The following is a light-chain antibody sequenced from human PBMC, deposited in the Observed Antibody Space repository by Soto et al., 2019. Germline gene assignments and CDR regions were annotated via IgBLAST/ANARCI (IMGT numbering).Light chain of an antibody. J-gene: IGKJ5*01. V-gene: IGKV1-33*01. Sequence: DIQMTQSPSSLSVSVGDRVTITCQATRYIGNYLNWYQQKPGQAPKLLINDASHLETGVPSRFSGSGSGTHFTVTISSLQPEDIATYYCQQYHTLPITFGQGTRLENK. CDR1: RYIGNY. CDR2: DAS. CDR3: QQYHTLPIT.